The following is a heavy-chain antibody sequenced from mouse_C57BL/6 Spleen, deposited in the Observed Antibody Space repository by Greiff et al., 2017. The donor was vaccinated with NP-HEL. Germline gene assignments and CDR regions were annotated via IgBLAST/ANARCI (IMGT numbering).Heavy chain of an antibody. CDR2: ISDGGSYT. Sequence: EVKLMESGGGLVKPGGSLKLSCAASGFTFSSYAMSWVRQTPEKRLEWVATISDGGSYTYYPDNVKGRFTISRDNAKNNLYLQMSHLKSEDTAMYSCAREAEGAWFAYWGQGTLVTVSA. J-gene: IGHJ3*01. CDR3: AREAEGAWFAY. V-gene: IGHV5-4*01. CDR1: GFTFSSYA.